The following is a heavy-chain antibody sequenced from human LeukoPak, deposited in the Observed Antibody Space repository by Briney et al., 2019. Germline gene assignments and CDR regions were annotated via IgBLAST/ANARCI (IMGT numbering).Heavy chain of an antibody. CDR2: INHSGST. V-gene: IGHV4-34*01. CDR3: ARSGYSYGYWLANWLDP. Sequence: HPSETLSLTCAAYGGSFSGYYWSWIRQPPGKGLEWIGEINHSGSTNYNPSLKSRVTISVDTSKNQFSLKLSSVTAADTAVYYCARSGYSYGYWLANWLDPWGQGTLVTVSS. D-gene: IGHD5-18*01. CDR1: GGSFSGYY. J-gene: IGHJ5*02.